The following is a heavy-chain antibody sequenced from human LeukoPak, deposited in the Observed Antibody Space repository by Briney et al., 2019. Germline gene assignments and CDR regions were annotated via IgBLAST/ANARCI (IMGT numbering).Heavy chain of an antibody. D-gene: IGHD2-21*02. CDR3: ARRTSAYCGGDCYSFDY. J-gene: IGHJ4*02. Sequence: GESLKISCKGSGYSFTSYWIGWVRQMPGKGLEWMGIIYHGDSDTRYSPSFQGQVTISADKSISTAYLQWSSLKASDTAMYYCARRTSAYCGGDCYSFDYWGQGTLVTVSS. CDR2: IYHGDSDT. V-gene: IGHV5-51*01. CDR1: GYSFTSYW.